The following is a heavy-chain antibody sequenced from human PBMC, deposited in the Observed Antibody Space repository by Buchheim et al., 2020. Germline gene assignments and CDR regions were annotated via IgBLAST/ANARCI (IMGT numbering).Heavy chain of an antibody. CDR3: ARGGIAVAGTGYYYYYGMDV. CDR1: GFTFSSYG. CDR2: IWYDGSNK. J-gene: IGHJ6*02. Sequence: QVQLVESGGGVVQPGRSLRLSCAASGFTFSSYGMHWVRQAPGKGLEWVAVIWYDGSNKYYADSVKGRFTISRDNAKNTLYLQMNSLRAEDTAVYYCARGGIAVAGTGYYYYYGMDVWGQGTT. D-gene: IGHD6-19*01. V-gene: IGHV3-33*01.